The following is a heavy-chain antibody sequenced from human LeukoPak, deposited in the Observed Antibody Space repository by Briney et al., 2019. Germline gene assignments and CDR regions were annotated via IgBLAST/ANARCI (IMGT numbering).Heavy chain of an antibody. V-gene: IGHV3-7*01. CDR1: GFTFSSYW. Sequence: PGGSLRLSCAASGFTFSSYWMSWVRQAPGKGLEWVANIKQDGSEKYYVDSVKGRFTISRDNAKNSLYLQMNSLRAEDTAVYYCARDYYGSGSPTFDYWGQGTLVTVSS. CDR3: ARDYYGSGSPTFDY. CDR2: IKQDGSEK. D-gene: IGHD3-10*01. J-gene: IGHJ4*02.